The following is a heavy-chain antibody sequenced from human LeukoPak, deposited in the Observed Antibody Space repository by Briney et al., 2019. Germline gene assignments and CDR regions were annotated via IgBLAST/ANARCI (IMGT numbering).Heavy chain of an antibody. CDR1: GVSISNYY. V-gene: IGHV4-59*12. CDR2: IYYCGST. CDR3: LRGDFCSKSNCYLRPMDV. Sequence: SETLSLTCTVSGVSISNYYWNWILQPPVKGLQLLGYIYYCGSTTYNLSLNILFTMSMHTAKNQFSLKLTSLKALDTSVYYCLRGDFCSKSNCYLRPMDVWRKVTTVTVSS. J-gene: IGHJ6*03. D-gene: IGHD3-3*01.